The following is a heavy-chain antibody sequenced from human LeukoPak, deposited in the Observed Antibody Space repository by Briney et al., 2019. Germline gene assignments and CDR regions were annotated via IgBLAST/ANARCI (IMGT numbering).Heavy chain of an antibody. CDR3: ARDQYYYDSSGYYRFDY. CDR2: FFHSAST. CDR1: GYSISSGYY. V-gene: IGHV4-38-2*02. Sequence: SETLSLTCTVSGYSISSGYYWGWIRQPPGKGLEWIGSFFHSASTYYNPSLKSRVTMSGDTSKNQISLKLRSVTAADTAVYYCARDQYYYDSSGYYRFDYWGQGTLVTVSS. J-gene: IGHJ4*02. D-gene: IGHD3-22*01.